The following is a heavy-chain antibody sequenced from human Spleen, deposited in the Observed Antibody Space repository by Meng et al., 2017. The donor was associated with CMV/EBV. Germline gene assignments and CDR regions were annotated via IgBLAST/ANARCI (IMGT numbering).Heavy chain of an antibody. CDR1: GFTFKNHG. Sequence: LSCAASGFTFKNHGMNWVRQAPGRGLEWVSFSSGSGGTTYYAGSVKGRFTITRDNSKNTLYLEMNSLRAEDTAVYYCTRDRSLYFFDYWGQGTLVTVSS. CDR3: TRDRSLYFFDY. D-gene: IGHD3-16*02. V-gene: IGHV3-23*01. CDR2: SSGSGGTT. J-gene: IGHJ4*02.